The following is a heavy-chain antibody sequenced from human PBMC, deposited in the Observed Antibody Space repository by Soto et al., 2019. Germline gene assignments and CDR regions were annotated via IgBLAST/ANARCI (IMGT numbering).Heavy chain of an antibody. D-gene: IGHD2-21*01. V-gene: IGHV3-53*02. CDR2: TFSGGNT. CDR1: GFSISSNY. J-gene: IGHJ6*02. Sequence: ELQLVETGGGLIQTGGSLRLSCAASGFSISSNYIAWVRQPPGKGLEWVSTTFSGGNTEYAASVKGRCSISRDNYKNTLYLQMDNLRVEDTAVYYYVRKPPSAIQGWAFGMDVWGQGTTVSVSS. CDR3: VRKPPSAIQGWAFGMDV.